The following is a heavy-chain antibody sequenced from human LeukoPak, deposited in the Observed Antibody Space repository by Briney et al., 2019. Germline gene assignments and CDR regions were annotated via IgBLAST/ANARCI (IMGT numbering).Heavy chain of an antibody. D-gene: IGHD6-13*01. J-gene: IGHJ4*02. CDR2: IYYSGST. Sequence: SETLSLTCTVSAGSISSYYWSWIRQPPGKGLEGIGYIYYSGSTNYNPSLKSRVTISIDTSKNQFSLKLTSVTAVDTAVYYCAKDKISGTVDYWGQGTVVTVSS. CDR1: AGSISSYY. V-gene: IGHV4-59*01. CDR3: AKDKISGTVDY.